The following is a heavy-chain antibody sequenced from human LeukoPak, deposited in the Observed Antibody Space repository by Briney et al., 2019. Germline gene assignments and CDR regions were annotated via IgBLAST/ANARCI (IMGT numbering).Heavy chain of an antibody. V-gene: IGHV3-30-3*01. CDR2: ISYAGSNK. D-gene: IGHD6-19*01. Sequence: GGSLRLSCAASGFTFSSYAMHWVRQAPGKGLEWVAVISYAGSNKYYADSVKGRFTISRDNSKNTLYLQMNSLRAEDTAVYYCARETVAGTNWFDPWGQGTLVTVSS. CDR1: GFTFSSYA. J-gene: IGHJ5*02. CDR3: ARETVAGTNWFDP.